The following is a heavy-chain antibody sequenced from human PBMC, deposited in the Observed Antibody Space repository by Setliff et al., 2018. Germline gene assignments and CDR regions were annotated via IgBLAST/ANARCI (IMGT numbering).Heavy chain of an antibody. D-gene: IGHD2-2*01. Sequence: PSETLSLTCTVSGVSISSHYWSWVRQPPGKGLECIGDIYYTGSTKYNPSLWSRLTMSIDTSKKQFSLRLTSVSAADTAVYYCARGRNVPARLFDSWGQGTLVTVSS. V-gene: IGHV4-59*11. J-gene: IGHJ4*02. CDR2: IYYTGST. CDR3: ARGRNVPARLFDS. CDR1: GVSISSHY.